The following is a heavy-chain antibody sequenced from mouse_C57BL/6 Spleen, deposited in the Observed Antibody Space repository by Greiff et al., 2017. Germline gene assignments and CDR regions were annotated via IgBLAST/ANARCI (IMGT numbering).Heavy chain of an antibody. CDR1: GYTFTDYE. V-gene: IGHV1-15*01. J-gene: IGHJ1*03. CDR2: IDPETGGT. CDR3: TRREDGYFDV. Sequence: LVESGAELVRPGASVTLSCKASGYTFTDYEMHWVKQTPVHGLEWIGAIDPETGGTAYNQKFKGKAILTADKSSSTAYMELRSLTSEDSAVYYCTRREDGYFDVWGTGTTVTVSS.